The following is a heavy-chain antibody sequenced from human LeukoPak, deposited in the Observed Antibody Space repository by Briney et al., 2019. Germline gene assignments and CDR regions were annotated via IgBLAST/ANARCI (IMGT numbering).Heavy chain of an antibody. Sequence: GASVKVSCRASGYTFTGYYMHWVRLAPGQGLEWMGWINPNSGGTNFAQKFQGRVTMTRDTSISTAYMELSRLRSDDTAMYYCARVPWGRYCSSTSCYSFDYWGQGTLVTVSS. CDR3: ARVPWGRYCSSTSCYSFDY. J-gene: IGHJ4*02. V-gene: IGHV1-2*02. CDR2: INPNSGGT. D-gene: IGHD2-2*02. CDR1: GYTFTGYY.